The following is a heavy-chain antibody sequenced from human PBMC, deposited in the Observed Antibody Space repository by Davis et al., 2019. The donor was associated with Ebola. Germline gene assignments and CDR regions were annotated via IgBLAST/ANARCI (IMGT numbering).Heavy chain of an antibody. CDR3: ASPSRRIAVAGTPYYYYGMDV. V-gene: IGHV5-10-1*01. CDR1: GYSFTSYW. CDR2: IYPSDSYT. D-gene: IGHD6-19*01. Sequence: GESLKISCKGSGYSFTSYWIGWVRQMPGKGLEWMGIIYPSDSYTNYSPSFQGHVTIPADKSISTAYLQWSSLKASDTAMYYCASPSRRIAVAGTPYYYYGMDVWGQGTTVTVSS. J-gene: IGHJ6*02.